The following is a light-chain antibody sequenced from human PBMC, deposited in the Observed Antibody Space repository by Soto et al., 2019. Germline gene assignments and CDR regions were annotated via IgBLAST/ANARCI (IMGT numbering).Light chain of an antibody. Sequence: DIQMTQSPSSLSASVGARVTITCRASQGISNYLAWYQQKPGKVPKLLIYAASALQSGVPTRFSGSGSGTDFTLTISRLQPEDVATYYCQKYNSAPHTFGQGTKLEIK. V-gene: IGKV1-27*01. CDR2: AAS. J-gene: IGKJ2*01. CDR1: QGISNY. CDR3: QKYNSAPHT.